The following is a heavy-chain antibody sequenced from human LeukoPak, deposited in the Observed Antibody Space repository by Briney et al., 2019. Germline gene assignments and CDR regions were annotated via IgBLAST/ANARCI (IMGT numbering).Heavy chain of an antibody. D-gene: IGHD6-19*01. CDR2: INGAGSNT. CDR3: AKSFGGWYEDY. V-gene: IGHV3-23*01. CDR1: GVTFSNYA. J-gene: IGHJ4*02. Sequence: GGSLRLSCAASGVTFSNYAMTWVRQAPGKGLEWVSSINGAGSNTYYADSVKGRFTISRDNSKNTLYLQMNSLRAEDTAVYYCAKSFGGWYEDYWGQGTLVTVSS.